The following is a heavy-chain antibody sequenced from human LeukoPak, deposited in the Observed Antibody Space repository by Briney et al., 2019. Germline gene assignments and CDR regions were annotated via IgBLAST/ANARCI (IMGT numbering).Heavy chain of an antibody. CDR1: GFTFSSYA. J-gene: IGHJ4*02. CDR3: AGVKVAGTRSFDY. D-gene: IGHD6-19*01. V-gene: IGHV3-23*01. Sequence: GGSLRLSCAASGFTFSSYAMSWVRQAPGKGLEWVSGMSGSGGSTYYADSVKGRFTISRDTSKNTLYLQMNNLRAEDTAVYYCAGVKVAGTRSFDYWGQGTLATVSS. CDR2: MSGSGGST.